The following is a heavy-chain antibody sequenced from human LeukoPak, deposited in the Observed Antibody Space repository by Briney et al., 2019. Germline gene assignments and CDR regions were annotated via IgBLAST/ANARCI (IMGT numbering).Heavy chain of an antibody. CDR3: ARQSSEWRRFDY. J-gene: IGHJ4*02. CDR1: GGSISSGSYY. CDR2: IFYSGST. V-gene: IGHV4-39*01. Sequence: PSETLSLTCTVSGGSISSGSYYWGWIRKPPVKGLEWIGSIFYSGSTYNNPSLKSRVTLSVDTPKNQFYLKMRSVTAADTAVFFCARQSSEWRRFDYWGQGTLVTVSS. D-gene: IGHD6-19*01.